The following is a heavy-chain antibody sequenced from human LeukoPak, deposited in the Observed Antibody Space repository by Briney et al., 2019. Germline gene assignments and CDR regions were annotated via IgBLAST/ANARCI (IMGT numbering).Heavy chain of an antibody. V-gene: IGHV3-11*04. J-gene: IGHJ4*02. CDR2: ISKSGDSI. CDR1: GFIFSDYY. Sequence: GGSLRLSCAASGFIFSDYYMSWFRQAPGKGLEWVSYISKSGDSIYYADSVKGRFTISRDNAKNSLYLQMSSLRAEDTAVYYCASTAELSYYDFWSGSVPLDYWGQGTLVTVSS. D-gene: IGHD3-3*01. CDR3: ASTAELSYYDFWSGSVPLDY.